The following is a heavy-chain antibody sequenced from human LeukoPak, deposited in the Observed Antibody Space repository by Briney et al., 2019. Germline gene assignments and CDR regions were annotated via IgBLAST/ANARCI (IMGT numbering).Heavy chain of an antibody. J-gene: IGHJ1*01. V-gene: IGHV3-9*01. CDR1: GFTFADHA. D-gene: IGHD1-1*01. Sequence: GTSLRLSCVASGFTFADHAMHWVRRAPGQGLEWVTGINWNNDGIVYAASVKGRFTVSRDNAKNTLYLQVNGLRPEDTAFYYCARDDYNTLGYNFHHWGQGTLVTVSS. CDR3: ARDDYNTLGYNFHH. CDR2: INWNNDGI.